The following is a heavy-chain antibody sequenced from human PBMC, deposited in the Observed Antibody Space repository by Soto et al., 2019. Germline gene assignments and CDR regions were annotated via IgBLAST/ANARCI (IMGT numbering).Heavy chain of an antibody. V-gene: IGHV4-59*01. D-gene: IGHD6-19*01. CDR2: AYYSGST. J-gene: IGHJ4*02. CDR1: GGSMNSYY. CDR3: ARGGWSIDY. Sequence: LSLTCSVSGGSMNSYYWSWVRQPPGKGLEYIGYAYYSGSTYYNSSLESRVTISVDTTKNQFSLKLTSVTAADTAVYYCARGGWSIDYWGQGTLVTVSS.